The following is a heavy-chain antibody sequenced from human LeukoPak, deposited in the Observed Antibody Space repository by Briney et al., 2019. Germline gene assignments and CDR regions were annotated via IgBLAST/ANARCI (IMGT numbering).Heavy chain of an antibody. D-gene: IGHD3-10*01. V-gene: IGHV4-30-2*01. CDR3: ARDSDGSGLLDY. J-gene: IGHJ4*02. CDR2: IYHSGST. Sequence: SETLSLTCTVSGASISSGGYYWSWIRQPPGKGLEWIGYIYHSGSTYYNPSLKSRVTISVDTSKNQFSLKLSSVTAADTAVYYCARDSDGSGLLDYWGQGTLVTVSS. CDR1: GASISSGGYY.